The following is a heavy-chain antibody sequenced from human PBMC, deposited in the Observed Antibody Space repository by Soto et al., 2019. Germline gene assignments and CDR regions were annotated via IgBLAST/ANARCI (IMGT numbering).Heavy chain of an antibody. D-gene: IGHD2-15*01. CDR1: GGSISSSSYY. J-gene: IGHJ2*01. CDR2: IYYSGST. CDR3: ARGARYCSGGSCYGLDL. Sequence: SETLSLTCTVSGGSISSSSYYWGWIRQPPGKGLEWIGSIYYSGSTYYNPSLKSRVTISVDTSKNQFSLKLSSVTAADTAVYYCARGARYCSGGSCYGLDLWGRGTLVTVS. V-gene: IGHV4-39*01.